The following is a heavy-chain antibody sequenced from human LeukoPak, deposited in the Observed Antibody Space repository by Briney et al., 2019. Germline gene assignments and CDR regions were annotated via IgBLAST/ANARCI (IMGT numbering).Heavy chain of an antibody. J-gene: IGHJ5*02. D-gene: IGHD6-13*01. V-gene: IGHV3-7*01. CDR3: ARPKQQLVPTGSTPGNWFDP. CDR2: IKLDGSDK. Sequence: GGSLRLSCAASGFTFSSYWMSWVRQAPGKGLEWVASIKLDGSDKYYVDSVKGRFTISRDNAKNSLYLQMNSLRAEDTAVYYCARPKQQLVPTGSTPGNWFDPWGQGTLVTVSS. CDR1: GFTFSSYW.